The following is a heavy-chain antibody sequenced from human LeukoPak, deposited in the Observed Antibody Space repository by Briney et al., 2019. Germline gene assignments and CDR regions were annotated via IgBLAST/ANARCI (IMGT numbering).Heavy chain of an antibody. J-gene: IGHJ6*02. V-gene: IGHV4-30-2*01. CDR1: GGSISIGGYS. CDR2: IYHSGST. Sequence: SETLSLICAVSGGSISIGGYSGSWIRQPPGKGLEWNGYIYHSGSTYYNPSLKSRVTISVDRSKNQFSLKLSSVTAADTAVYYWARDLAYCSSTSCSYGMDVWGQGTTVTVSS. D-gene: IGHD2-2*01. CDR3: ARDLAYCSSTSCSYGMDV.